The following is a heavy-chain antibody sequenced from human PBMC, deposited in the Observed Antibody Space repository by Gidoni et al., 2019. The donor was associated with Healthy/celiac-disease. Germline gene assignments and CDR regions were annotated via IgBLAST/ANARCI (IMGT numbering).Heavy chain of an antibody. V-gene: IGHV4-38-2*01. Sequence: QVQLQESGPGLVTPSATLSLTCAVSGYSIISGYYWSWIRQPPGKGLEWIGIIYHSGRTDYNPSLKSRVTISVDTSKNQFSLKLSSVTAADTAVYYCARYTMIRLGAFDIWGQVTMVTVSS. D-gene: IGHD3-22*01. CDR1: GYSIISGYY. CDR2: IYHSGRT. J-gene: IGHJ3*02. CDR3: ARYTMIRLGAFDI.